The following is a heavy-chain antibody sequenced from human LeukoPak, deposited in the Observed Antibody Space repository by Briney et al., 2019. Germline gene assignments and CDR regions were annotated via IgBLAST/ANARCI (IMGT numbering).Heavy chain of an antibody. V-gene: IGHV3-30*18. J-gene: IGHJ5*02. CDR3: AKGARGDTVTSIVGLNWFDP. D-gene: IGHD4-17*01. CDR1: GFSFITYG. CDR2: ISYDGSHK. Sequence: PGGSLRLSCAASGFSFITYGMHWVRQAPGKGLEWVAVISYDGSHKYYADSVKGRFSISRDNSKNTLYLQMNSLRADDTAVYYCAKGARGDTVTSIVGLNWFDPWGQGTLVTVSS.